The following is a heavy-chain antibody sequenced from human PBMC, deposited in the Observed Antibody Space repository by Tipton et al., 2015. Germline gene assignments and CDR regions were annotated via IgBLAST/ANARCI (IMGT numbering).Heavy chain of an antibody. D-gene: IGHD3-22*01. V-gene: IGHV4-39*01. CDR2: IYSNGHT. CDR1: GVSISSRGYY. CDR3: ASSNYYDTCWY. J-gene: IGHJ4*02. Sequence: TLSLTCSVSGVSISSRGYYWGWIRQPPGKGLEWIGTIYSNGHTFYNLSLRSRLTMSLDTSKNQFNLNLSSVTAADRAVYYCASSNYYDTCWYWGQGTLVTVSS.